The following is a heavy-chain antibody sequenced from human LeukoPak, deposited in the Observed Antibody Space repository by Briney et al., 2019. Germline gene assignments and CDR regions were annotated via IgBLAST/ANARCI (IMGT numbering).Heavy chain of an antibody. Sequence: SETLSLTCAVYGGSFNGYYWSWIRQPPGKGLEWIGEINHSGSTNYNPSLKSRVTISVDTSKNQFSLKLSSVTAADTAVYYCARELWLRWNDAFDIWGQGTMVTVSS. V-gene: IGHV4-34*01. CDR3: ARELWLRWNDAFDI. CDR1: GGSFNGYY. CDR2: INHSGST. J-gene: IGHJ3*02. D-gene: IGHD5-12*01.